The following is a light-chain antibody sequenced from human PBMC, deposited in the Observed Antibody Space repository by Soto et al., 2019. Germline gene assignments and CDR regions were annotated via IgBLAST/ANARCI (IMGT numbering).Light chain of an antibody. V-gene: IGLV4-69*01. J-gene: IGLJ2*01. CDR2: LNSDGSH. CDR1: NGHTTYA. Sequence: QSVLTQSPSASASLGASVKLTCTLSNGHTTYAIAWHQQQPEKGPRYLMKLNSDGSHNKGDGIPDRFSGSSSRAERYLTISSLQSEDEADYYCQTWGTGIHVVFGGGTKVTVL. CDR3: QTWGTGIHVV.